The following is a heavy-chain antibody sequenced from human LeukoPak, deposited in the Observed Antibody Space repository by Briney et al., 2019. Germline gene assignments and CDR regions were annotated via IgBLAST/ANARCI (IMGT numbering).Heavy chain of an antibody. Sequence: GGSLRLSCAASGFTFSSYGMHWVRQAPGKGLEWVAVISYDGSNKYYADPVKGRFTISRDNSKNTLYLQMNSLRAEDTAVYYCAKAGEYSSSGGIDYWGQGTLVTVSS. D-gene: IGHD6-6*01. J-gene: IGHJ4*02. CDR2: ISYDGSNK. V-gene: IGHV3-30*18. CDR1: GFTFSSYG. CDR3: AKAGEYSSSGGIDY.